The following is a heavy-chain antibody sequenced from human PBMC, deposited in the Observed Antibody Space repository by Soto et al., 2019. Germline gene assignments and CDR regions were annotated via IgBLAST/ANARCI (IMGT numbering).Heavy chain of an antibody. CDR3: ARSTYYYDSSGYYQYDY. V-gene: IGHV3-48*01. Sequence: GSLRLSCAASGFTFSSYSMNWVRQAPGKGLEWVSYISGTSSTINYADSVKGRFTISRDNAKNSLYLQMNSLRAEDTAVYYCARSTYYYDSSGYYQYDYWGQGTLVTVSS. J-gene: IGHJ4*02. D-gene: IGHD3-22*01. CDR2: ISGTSSTI. CDR1: GFTFSSYS.